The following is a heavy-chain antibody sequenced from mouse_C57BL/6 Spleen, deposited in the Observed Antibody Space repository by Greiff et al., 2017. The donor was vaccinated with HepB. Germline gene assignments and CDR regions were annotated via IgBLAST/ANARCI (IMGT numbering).Heavy chain of an antibody. V-gene: IGHV14-4*01. CDR1: GFNIKDDY. J-gene: IGHJ4*01. Sequence: EVQLQQSGAELVRPGASVKLSCTASGFNIKDDYMHWVKQRPEQGLEWIGWIDPENGDTEYASKFQGKATITADTSSNTAYLQLSSLTSEDTAVYSCTTKRDYYAMDYWGQGTSVTVSS. CDR3: TTKRDYYAMDY. CDR2: IDPENGDT.